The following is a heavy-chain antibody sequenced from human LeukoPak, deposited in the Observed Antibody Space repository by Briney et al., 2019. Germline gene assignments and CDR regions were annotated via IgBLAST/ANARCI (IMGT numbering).Heavy chain of an antibody. CDR3: ARGYGSPDF. V-gene: IGHV3-7*05. D-gene: IGHD2-15*01. Sequence: GGSLRLSCAASGFTFSGYWMSWVRQAPGKGLEWVASIKQDGSDKYYVDSVRGRFTISRDNAKKTLFLQMNTLRAEDTAVYYCARGYGSPDFWGQGTLVTVSS. J-gene: IGHJ4*02. CDR1: GFTFSGYW. CDR2: IKQDGSDK.